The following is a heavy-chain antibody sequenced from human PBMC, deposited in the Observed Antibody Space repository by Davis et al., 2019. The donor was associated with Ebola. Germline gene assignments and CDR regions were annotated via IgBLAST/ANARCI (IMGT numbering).Heavy chain of an antibody. D-gene: IGHD2-15*01. CDR2: IRSIANSYAT. CDR1: GFTFSGSA. Sequence: GESLKISCAASGFTFSGSAMHWVRQASGKGLEWVGRIRSIANSYATAYAASVKGRFTISRDDSKNTAYLQMNSLKTEDTAVYYCTTKCSGGSCYSVGYYGMDVWGQGTTVTVSS. CDR3: TTKCSGGSCYSVGYYGMDV. J-gene: IGHJ6*02. V-gene: IGHV3-73*01.